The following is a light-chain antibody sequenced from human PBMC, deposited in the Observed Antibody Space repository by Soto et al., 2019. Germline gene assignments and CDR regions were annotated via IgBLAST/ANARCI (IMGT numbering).Light chain of an antibody. J-gene: IGLJ1*01. Sequence: QSALTQPSSVSGSPGQSVTISCTGTSSGVGAYNYVSWYQQHPGKAPKLMIYDVIKRPSGVPDRFSGSKSGSTASLTISGLQAEDEADYFCCSYAGRYTYVFGTGTKLTVL. CDR2: DVI. V-gene: IGLV2-11*01. CDR1: SSGVGAYNY. CDR3: CSYAGRYTYV.